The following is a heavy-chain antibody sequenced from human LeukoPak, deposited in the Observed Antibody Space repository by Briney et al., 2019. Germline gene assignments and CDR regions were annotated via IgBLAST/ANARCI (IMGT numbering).Heavy chain of an antibody. CDR3: VSQEVVPH. J-gene: IGHJ4*02. V-gene: IGHV3-30*02. CDR1: GFSFSKYG. Sequence: GGSLRLSCAASGFSFSKYGMHWVRQAPGKGLEWVAFIRYDGSEKYYGDSVKDRFTISRDSSKNTLYLQMNSLRAEDTAVYYCVSQEVVPHWGQGTLVSVSS. CDR2: IRYDGSEK. D-gene: IGHD2-15*01.